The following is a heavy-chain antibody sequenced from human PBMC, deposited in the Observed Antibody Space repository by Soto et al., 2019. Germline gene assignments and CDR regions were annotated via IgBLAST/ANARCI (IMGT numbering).Heavy chain of an antibody. CDR2: INSDGSST. D-gene: IGHD6-13*01. CDR1: GFTFSSYW. Sequence: EVQLVESGGGLVQPGESLRLSCAASGFTFSSYWMHWVRQAPGKGLVWVSRINSDGSSTNYADSVKGRFTVSRDNAKNTQYLQMNSLRAEDTAVYYCARVSTGSWTWFDPWGQGTLVTVSS. CDR3: ARVSTGSWTWFDP. J-gene: IGHJ5*02. V-gene: IGHV3-74*01.